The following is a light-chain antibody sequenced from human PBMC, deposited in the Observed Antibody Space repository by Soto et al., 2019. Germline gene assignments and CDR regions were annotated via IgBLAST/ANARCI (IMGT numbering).Light chain of an antibody. J-gene: IGKJ1*01. CDR1: QSISNW. Sequence: FHLTNTPPTLPASVGDRVTVTCRASQSISNWLAWYQQKPGKAPNLLIYDASSLQSGVPSRFSGSGFGTEFTLTISSLQPGDFATYYCQQYSSRSTFGQGTKVDIK. CDR3: QQYSSRST. V-gene: IGKV1-5*01. CDR2: DAS.